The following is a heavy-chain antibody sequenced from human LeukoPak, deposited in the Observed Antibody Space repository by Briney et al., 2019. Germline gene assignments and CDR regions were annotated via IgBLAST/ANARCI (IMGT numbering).Heavy chain of an antibody. V-gene: IGHV4-59*11. Sequence: SGTLSLTCAVSDDSFSSHYWTWIRQPPGKGLEWIGYISYIGSTNYNPSLKSRVTISIDTSKNQFSLKLTSVTAADTAVYYCARDLVTVTKGFDIWGQGTMVSVSS. CDR1: DDSFSSHY. D-gene: IGHD4-17*01. CDR2: ISYIGST. J-gene: IGHJ3*02. CDR3: ARDLVTVTKGFDI.